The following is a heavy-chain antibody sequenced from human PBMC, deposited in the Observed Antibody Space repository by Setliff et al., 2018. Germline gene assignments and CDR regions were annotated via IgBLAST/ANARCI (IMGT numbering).Heavy chain of an antibody. CDR1: GGSISSGSSY. Sequence: SETLSLTCTVSGGSISSGSSYWSWIRQPAGKGLEWIGHIYSSGSTNYNPSLKSRVTISVDRSKNQFSLKLSSVIAADTAVYYCARDLYSSSSGGFYYYYYYMDVWGKGTTVTVSS. D-gene: IGHD6-6*01. J-gene: IGHJ6*03. CDR3: ARDLYSSSSGGFYYYYYYMDV. V-gene: IGHV4-61*09. CDR2: IYSSGST.